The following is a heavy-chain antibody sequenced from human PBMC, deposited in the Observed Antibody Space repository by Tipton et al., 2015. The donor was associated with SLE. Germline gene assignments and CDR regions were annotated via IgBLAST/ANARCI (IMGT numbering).Heavy chain of an antibody. J-gene: IGHJ4*02. D-gene: IGHD4-17*01. CDR3: AKYDYGMWYFDY. Sequence: TLSLTCTVSGGSISSGDYYWRWIRQPPGKGLEWIGYIYYSGSTNYNPSLKSRVAISVDTSKNQFSLKLSSVTAADTAVYYCAKYDYGMWYFDYWGQGTLVTVSS. CDR1: GGSISSGDYY. CDR2: IYYSGST. V-gene: IGHV4-61*08.